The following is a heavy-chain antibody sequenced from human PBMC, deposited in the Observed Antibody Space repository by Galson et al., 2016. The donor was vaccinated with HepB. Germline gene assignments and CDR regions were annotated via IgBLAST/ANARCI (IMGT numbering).Heavy chain of an antibody. CDR1: GDSISSGGYF. D-gene: IGHD2-2*01. J-gene: IGHJ4*02. CDR3: AREITNCNGTNCYGSFGY. V-gene: IGHV4-31*11. CDR2: IHNGGNS. Sequence: TLSLTCAVYGDSISSGGYFWTWLRQLPGKGPEWLGYIHNGGNSYYNPSLKSRLSISLDTSKNLISLKLTSMTAADTAVYYCAREITNCNGTNCYGSFGYRGQGTLVTVSS.